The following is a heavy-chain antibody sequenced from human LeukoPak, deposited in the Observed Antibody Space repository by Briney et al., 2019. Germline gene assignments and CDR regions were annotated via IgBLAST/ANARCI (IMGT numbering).Heavy chain of an antibody. D-gene: IGHD5-24*01. J-gene: IGHJ4*02. CDR3: AREVSTTWLHQELYFDY. Sequence: SETLSLTCTVSGGSISSYYWSWIRQPPGKGLEWIGYIHYSGSTNYNPSLKSRVTISVDTSKNQFSLKLSSVTAADTAVYYCAREVSTTWLHQELYFDYWGQGTLVTVSS. CDR2: IHYSGST. CDR1: GGSISSYY. V-gene: IGHV4-59*01.